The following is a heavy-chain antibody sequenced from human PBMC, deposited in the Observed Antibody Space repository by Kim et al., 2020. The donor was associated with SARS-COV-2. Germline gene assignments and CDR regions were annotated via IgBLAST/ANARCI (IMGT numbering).Heavy chain of an antibody. CDR1: GGSISSSSYY. D-gene: IGHD3-10*01. J-gene: IGHJ3*02. Sequence: SETLSLTCTVSGGSISSSSYYWGWIRQPPGKGLEWIGSIYYSGSTYYNPSLKSRVTISVDTSKNQFSLKLSSVTAADTAVYYCARYYADDAFDIWGQGAMVSASS. CDR3: ARYYADDAFDI. V-gene: IGHV4-39*01. CDR2: IYYSGST.